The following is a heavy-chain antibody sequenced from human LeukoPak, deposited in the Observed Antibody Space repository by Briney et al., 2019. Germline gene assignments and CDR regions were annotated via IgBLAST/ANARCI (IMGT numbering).Heavy chain of an antibody. Sequence: PGGSLRLSCAASGFTFSDYYMSWIRQAPGKGLEWVSYISSSGSTIYYADSVKGRFTISRDNAKNSLYLQMNSLRAEDTAVYYCARVRRGVIIESRFDSSGYTAPYYYYYMDVWGKGTTVTISS. V-gene: IGHV3-11*01. D-gene: IGHD3-22*01. CDR2: ISSSGSTI. J-gene: IGHJ6*03. CDR1: GFTFSDYY. CDR3: ARVRRGVIIESRFDSSGYTAPYYYYYMDV.